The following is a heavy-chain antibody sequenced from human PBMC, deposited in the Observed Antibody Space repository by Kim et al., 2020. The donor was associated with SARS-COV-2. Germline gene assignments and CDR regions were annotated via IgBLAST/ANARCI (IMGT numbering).Heavy chain of an antibody. Sequence: SETLSLTCTVSGGSISSSSYYWGWIRQPPGKGLEWIGSIYYSGSTYYNPSLKSRVTISVDTSKNQFSLKLSSVTAADTAVYYCARPLPDGFAFDIWGQGTMVTVSS. CDR3: ARPLPDGFAFDI. V-gene: IGHV4-39*01. D-gene: IGHD2-15*01. J-gene: IGHJ3*02. CDR2: IYYSGST. CDR1: GGSISSSSYY.